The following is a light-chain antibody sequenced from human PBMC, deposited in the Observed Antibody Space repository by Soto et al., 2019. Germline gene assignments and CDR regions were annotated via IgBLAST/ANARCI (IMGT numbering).Light chain of an antibody. J-gene: IGKJ1*01. V-gene: IGKV1-12*01. CDR3: QQGYNFPRA. CDR1: QPISSW. Sequence: DIQVTQSPSSISASVGDRVTITCRASQPISSWLAWYQQVPGQAPYLLIYPASTLQSGVPSRFSGSGSGTDFTLTINSLQPEDFATYFCQQGYNFPRAFGQGTRWIS. CDR2: PAS.